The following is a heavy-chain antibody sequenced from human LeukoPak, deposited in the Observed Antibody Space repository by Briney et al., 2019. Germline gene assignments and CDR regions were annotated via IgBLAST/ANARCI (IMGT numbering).Heavy chain of an antibody. CDR1: GFTFSDYY. V-gene: IGHV3-11*01. D-gene: IGHD2/OR15-2a*01. CDR3: ARTSPAVLSFDP. J-gene: IGHJ5*02. CDR2: ISSSGSTI. Sequence: PGGSLRLSCAASGFTFSDYYMSWIRQAPGKGREWVSYISSSGSTIYYADSVKGRFTISRDNAKNSLYLKMNSLRADDTAVYYCARTSPAVLSFDPWGQGTLVTVSS.